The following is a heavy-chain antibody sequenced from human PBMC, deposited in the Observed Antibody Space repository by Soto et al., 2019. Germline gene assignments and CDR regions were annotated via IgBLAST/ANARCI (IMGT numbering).Heavy chain of an antibody. CDR3: ARDDYGANGY. V-gene: IGHV3-72*01. Sequence: EVQLVESGGGLVQPGGSLRLSCAASGFTFSDHYMDWVRQAPGKGLEWVGRTRNKANSYTTEYAASVKGRFTISRDDSKNSLYLQMNSLKTEDTAVYHCARDDYGANGYWGQGTLVTVSS. D-gene: IGHD4-17*01. CDR1: GFTFSDHY. CDR2: TRNKANSYTT. J-gene: IGHJ4*02.